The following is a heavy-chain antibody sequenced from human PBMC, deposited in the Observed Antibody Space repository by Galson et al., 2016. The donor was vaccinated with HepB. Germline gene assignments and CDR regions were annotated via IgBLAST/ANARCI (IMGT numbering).Heavy chain of an antibody. J-gene: IGHJ4*02. V-gene: IGHV1-46*01. D-gene: IGHD1-26*01. CDR3: ARDSWGADY. CDR1: GYHFIPYN. Sequence: SVKVSCKASGYHFIPYNMHWVRQAPGKGLEWMGMTHTNVGTTTYAQKFQGRVTMTWDTSRNTVYMELSSLRSEDSAVYFRARDSWGADYWGQGTLVTVSS. CDR2: THTNVGTT.